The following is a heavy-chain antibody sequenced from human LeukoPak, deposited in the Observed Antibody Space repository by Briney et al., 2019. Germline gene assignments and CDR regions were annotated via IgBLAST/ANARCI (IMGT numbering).Heavy chain of an antibody. CDR2: INHSGST. CDR3: ARYVLRYFDWFFDY. V-gene: IGHV4-34*01. J-gene: IGHJ4*02. D-gene: IGHD3-9*01. CDR1: GGSFSGYY. Sequence: SETLSLTCAVYGGSFSGYYWSWIRQPPGKGLEWVGEINHSGSTNYNPSLKSRVTISVDTSKNQFSLKLSSVTAADTAVYYCARYVLRYFDWFFDYWGQGTLVTVSS.